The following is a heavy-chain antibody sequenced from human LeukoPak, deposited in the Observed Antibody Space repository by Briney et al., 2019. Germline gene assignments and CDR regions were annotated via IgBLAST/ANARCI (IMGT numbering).Heavy chain of an antibody. CDR2: IHHDGSNK. J-gene: IGHJ4*02. Sequence: GGSLRLSCAASGFTFSSYGMHWVRQAPGKGLDWVAFIHHDGSNKYYADSVKGRFTISRDNSKNTLYPQMNSLRAEDTAVYYCARDRYCSSTSCTNYFDYWGQGTLVTVSS. CDR1: GFTFSSYG. V-gene: IGHV3-30*02. CDR3: ARDRYCSSTSCTNYFDY. D-gene: IGHD2-2*01.